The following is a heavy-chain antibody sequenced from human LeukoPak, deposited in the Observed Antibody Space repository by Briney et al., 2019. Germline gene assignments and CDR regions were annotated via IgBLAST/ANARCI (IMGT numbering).Heavy chain of an antibody. V-gene: IGHV4-59*01. CDR2: IYYSGST. CDR3: ARVVPAANYYYYMDV. J-gene: IGHJ6*03. Sequence: SETLSLTCTVSGGSISSYYWSWIRHPPGKGLEWIGYIYYSGSTTYNPSLKSRVTISVDTSKNQFSLKLSSVTAADTAVYYCARVVPAANYYYYMDVWGKGTTVTISS. D-gene: IGHD2-2*01. CDR1: GGSISSYY.